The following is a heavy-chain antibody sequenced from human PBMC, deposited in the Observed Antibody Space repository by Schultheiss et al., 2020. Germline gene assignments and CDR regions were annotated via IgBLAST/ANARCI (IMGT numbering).Heavy chain of an antibody. J-gene: IGHJ3*02. CDR1: GYTFTSYA. CDR2: ISAYNGNT. CDR3: ARDRSRITMIVGDDAFDI. V-gene: IGHV1-18*01. Sequence: ASVKVSCKASGYTFTSYAMNWVRQAPGQGLEWMGWISAYNGNTNYAQKLQGRVTMTTDTSTSTAYMELRSLRSDDTAVYYCARDRSRITMIVGDDAFDIWGQGTMVTVSS. D-gene: IGHD3-22*01.